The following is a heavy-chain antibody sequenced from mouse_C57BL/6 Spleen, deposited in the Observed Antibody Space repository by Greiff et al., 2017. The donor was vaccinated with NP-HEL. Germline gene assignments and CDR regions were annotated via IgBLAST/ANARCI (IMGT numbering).Heavy chain of an antibody. V-gene: IGHV1-69*01. CDR3: ARGDYVDY. CDR1: GYTFTSYW. J-gene: IGHJ2*01. Sequence: QVQLKQPGAELVMPGASVKLSCKASGYTFTSYWMHWVKQRPGQGLEWIGEIDPSDSYTNYNQQFKGKSTLTVDKSSSTAYMQLSSLTSEDSAVYYCARGDYVDYWGQGTTLTVSS. CDR2: IDPSDSYT.